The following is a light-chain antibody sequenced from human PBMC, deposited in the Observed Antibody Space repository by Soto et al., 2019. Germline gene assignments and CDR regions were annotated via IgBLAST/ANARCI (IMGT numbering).Light chain of an antibody. CDR2: DDN. Sequence: QSVLTQPPSVSAAPGQKVTISCSGSSSNIGGNSVSWYQQLPGTAPKLLIYDDNRRPSGIPDRFSGSKSGTSATLGITGFQTGEEADYYCAAWDDSLSGRVFGTGTKV. V-gene: IGLV1-51*01. CDR3: AAWDDSLSGRV. J-gene: IGLJ1*01. CDR1: SSNIGGNS.